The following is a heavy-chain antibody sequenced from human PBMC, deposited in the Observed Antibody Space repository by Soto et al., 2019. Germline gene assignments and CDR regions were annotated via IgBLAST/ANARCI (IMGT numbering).Heavy chain of an antibody. J-gene: IGHJ4*02. V-gene: IGHV3-20*01. CDR1: GFTFDDYG. D-gene: IGHD6-19*01. CDR3: ARGTYSSGWYYFDY. CDR2: INWNGGST. Sequence: GGSLRLSCAASGFTFDDYGMSWVRQAPGKELEWVSGINWNGGSTGYADSVKGRFTTSRDNAKNSLYLQMNSLRAEDTALYHCARGTYSSGWYYFDYWGQGTLVTVSS.